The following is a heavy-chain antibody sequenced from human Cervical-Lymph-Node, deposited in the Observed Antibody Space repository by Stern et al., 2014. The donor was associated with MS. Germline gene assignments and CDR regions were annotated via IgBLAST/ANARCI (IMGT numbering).Heavy chain of an antibody. Sequence: EVQLEESGGGLIQPGGSLRLSCAASGLSVSDTYMSWVRQAPGKGLEWVSVIFAGGNTYYADSVRGRFTLSRDNSKNTLYLQMNSLGVEDTAMYYCARDDGNYWGQGTLVTVSS. J-gene: IGHJ4*02. CDR1: GLSVSDTY. CDR3: ARDDGNY. CDR2: IFAGGNT. V-gene: IGHV3-53*01.